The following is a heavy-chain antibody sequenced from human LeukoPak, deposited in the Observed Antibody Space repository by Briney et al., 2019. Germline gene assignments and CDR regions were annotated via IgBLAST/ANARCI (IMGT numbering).Heavy chain of an antibody. Sequence: SVKVSCKASGGTFSSYAISWVRQAPGQGLEWMGRIIPILGIANYAQKFQGRVTITADKSTSTAYMELSSLRSEDTAVYYCATVQSRDGYNYGDYWGQGTLVTVFS. V-gene: IGHV1-69*04. CDR1: GGTFSSYA. D-gene: IGHD5-24*01. CDR2: IIPILGIA. CDR3: ATVQSRDGYNYGDY. J-gene: IGHJ4*02.